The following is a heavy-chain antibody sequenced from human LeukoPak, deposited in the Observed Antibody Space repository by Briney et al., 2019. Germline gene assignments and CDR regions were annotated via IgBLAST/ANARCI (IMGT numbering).Heavy chain of an antibody. CDR2: ISGSGGST. J-gene: IGHJ6*02. Sequence: PGGSRKFSGEASGFTFSSYAITWFRKAPGKGLRWVSAISGSGGSTYYADSVKGRFTISRDNSKNTLYLQMNSLRAEDTAVYYCAKSLPRYYYYGMDVWGQGTTVTVSS. V-gene: IGHV3-23*01. CDR3: AKSLPRYYYYGMDV. CDR1: GFTFSSYA.